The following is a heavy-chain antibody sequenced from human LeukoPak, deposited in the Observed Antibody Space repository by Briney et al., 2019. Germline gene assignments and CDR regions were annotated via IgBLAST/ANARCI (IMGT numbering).Heavy chain of an antibody. CDR2: IYSGGST. CDR1: GFTVSSNY. D-gene: IGHD3-22*01. Sequence: AGGSLRLSCAASGFTVSSNYMSWVRQAPGKGLEWVSVIYSGGSTYYADSVKGRFTISRHNSKNTLYLQMNSLGAEDTAVYYCARVARDSSGYYYPDYWGQGTLVTVSS. J-gene: IGHJ4*02. CDR3: ARVARDSSGYYYPDY. V-gene: IGHV3-53*04.